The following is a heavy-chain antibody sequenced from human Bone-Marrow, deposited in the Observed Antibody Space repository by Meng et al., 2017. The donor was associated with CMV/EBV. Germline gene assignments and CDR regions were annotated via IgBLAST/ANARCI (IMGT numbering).Heavy chain of an antibody. Sequence: GGSLRLSCATSGFTFSNYWMNWVRQAPGKGLEWVANINPAGTVKHYVDSLKGRFNISRDNAKNSLYLQMTSLRADDTAMYYCARHRSLDYWGQGPLVTVSS. CDR2: INPAGTVK. CDR1: GFTFSNYW. J-gene: IGHJ4*02. V-gene: IGHV3-7*01. CDR3: ARHRSLDY.